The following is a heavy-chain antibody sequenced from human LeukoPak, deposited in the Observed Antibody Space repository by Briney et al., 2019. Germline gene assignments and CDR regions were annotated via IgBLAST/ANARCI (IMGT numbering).Heavy chain of an antibody. CDR3: ARGYNFIYYFDY. J-gene: IGHJ4*02. CDR2: VYYTGST. D-gene: IGHD5-12*01. Sequence: SETLSLTCTVSGGSISSYYWSWIRQPPGKELEWIGHVYYTGSTDYNPSLKSRVTISVDTSKNQFSLKLSSVTAADTAIYYCARGYNFIYYFDYWGQGSLVTVSS. V-gene: IGHV4-59*01. CDR1: GGSISSYY.